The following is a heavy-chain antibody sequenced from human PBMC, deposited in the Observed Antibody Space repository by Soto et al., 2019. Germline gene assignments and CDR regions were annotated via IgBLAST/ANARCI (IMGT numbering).Heavy chain of an antibody. V-gene: IGHV4-31*03. D-gene: IGHD2-2*01. J-gene: IGHJ4*02. CDR3: ARISIVLVPAAGPHIDY. Sequence: PSETLSLTCTVSGGSISSGGYYWSWIRQHPGKGLEWIGYIYYSGSTYYNPSLKSRVTISVDTSKNQFSLKLSSVTAADTAVYYCARISIVLVPAAGPHIDYWGQGTLVTVSS. CDR2: IYYSGST. CDR1: GGSISSGGYY.